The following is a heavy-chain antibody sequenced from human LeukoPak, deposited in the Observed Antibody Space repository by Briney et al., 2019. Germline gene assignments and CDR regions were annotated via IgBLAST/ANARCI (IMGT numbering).Heavy chain of an antibody. V-gene: IGHV3-48*01. Sequence: GGSLRLSCAASGFTFSSYSMNWVRQAPGKGLEWVSYISSSSSTINYADSVKGRFTISRDNAKNSLYLQMNSLRAEDTAVYYCAREGYCSGGSCYEYWGQGTLVTVSS. CDR2: ISSSSSTI. J-gene: IGHJ4*02. CDR1: GFTFSSYS. CDR3: AREGYCSGGSCYEY. D-gene: IGHD2-15*01.